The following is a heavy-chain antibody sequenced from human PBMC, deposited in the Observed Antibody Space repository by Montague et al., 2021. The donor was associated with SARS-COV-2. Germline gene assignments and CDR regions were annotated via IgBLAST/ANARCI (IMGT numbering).Heavy chain of an antibody. CDR3: ARTSLASASCRFDP. CDR1: GGSTNNFY. V-gene: IGHV4-59*01. CDR2: IYYSGGT. Sequence: SETLSLTCTVSGGSTNNFYWSWIRQPPGKGLEWIGYIYYSGGTDCNPSLKSRVTISIDTSKNQFSLNLTSVTAADTGVYYCARTSLASASCRFDPWGQGTLVTVSS. J-gene: IGHJ5*02. D-gene: IGHD3-16*02.